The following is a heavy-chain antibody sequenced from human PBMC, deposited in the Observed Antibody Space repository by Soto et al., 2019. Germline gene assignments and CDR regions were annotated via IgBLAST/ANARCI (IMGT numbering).Heavy chain of an antibody. CDR3: AKDLSTVSRRYYFDY. Sequence: GGSLRLSCAASGFTFSSYAMSWVHQAPGKGLEWVSAISGSGGSTYYADSVKGRFTISRDNSKNTLYLQMNSLRAEDTAVYYCAKDLSTVSRRYYFDYWGQGTLVTVSS. D-gene: IGHD4-4*01. CDR2: ISGSGGST. CDR1: GFTFSSYA. J-gene: IGHJ4*02. V-gene: IGHV3-23*01.